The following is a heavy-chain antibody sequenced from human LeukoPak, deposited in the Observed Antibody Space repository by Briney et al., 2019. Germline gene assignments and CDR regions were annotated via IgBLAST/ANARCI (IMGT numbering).Heavy chain of an antibody. CDR1: GGSLSGYY. J-gene: IGHJ4*02. D-gene: IGHD2-8*01. CDR3: ARVVGVRAETFDH. CDR2: INHSGST. V-gene: IGHV4-34*01. Sequence: PSETLSLTCAVYGGSLSGYYWSWIRQPPGKGLEWIGEINHSGSTNYNPSLKSRVTISEDTSKNQFSLKLSSVTAADTAVYYCARVVGVRAETFDHWGQGTLVTVSS.